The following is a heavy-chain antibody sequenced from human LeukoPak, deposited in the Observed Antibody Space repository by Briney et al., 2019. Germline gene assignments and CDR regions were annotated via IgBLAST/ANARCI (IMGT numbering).Heavy chain of an antibody. CDR2: MYYSGST. CDR3: ACGHSSGWFDFDY. CDR1: GGSVSSGSYY. D-gene: IGHD6-19*01. J-gene: IGHJ4*02. V-gene: IGHV4-61*01. Sequence: SETLSLTCTVSGGSVSSGSYYWSWIRQPPGKGLEWIGYMYYSGSTNYNPSLKSRVTISVDTSKNQFSLKLSSVTAADTAVYYCACGHSSGWFDFDYWGQGTLVTVSS.